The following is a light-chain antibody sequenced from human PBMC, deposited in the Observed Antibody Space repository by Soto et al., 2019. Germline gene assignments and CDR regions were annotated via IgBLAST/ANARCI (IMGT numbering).Light chain of an antibody. J-gene: IGKJ1*01. V-gene: IGKV3-20*01. CDR3: QQYDSSPPT. CDR1: QSVNSNS. CDR2: GAS. Sequence: EIVLTQSPGTLSLSPGERATLSCRASQSVNSNSLAWYQRKPGQAPRLLIYGASNRATDIPYRFSASGSGTDFTLTITRLEPEDFAVYYCQQYDSSPPTFGQGTKVEIK.